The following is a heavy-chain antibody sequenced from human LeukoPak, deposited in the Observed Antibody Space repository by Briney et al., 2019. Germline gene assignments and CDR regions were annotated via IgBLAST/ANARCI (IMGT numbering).Heavy chain of an antibody. CDR2: MSNTGIT. CDR1: GGSISSYF. Sequence: SETLSLTCTVSGGSISSYFWNWIRQPPGQGLEWIGYMSNTGITKYNPSLKSRVTISADTSKNQFSLNLKSVTAADTAVYYCAKASVATAVLFDSWGQGTLVAVSS. J-gene: IGHJ4*02. D-gene: IGHD5-12*01. V-gene: IGHV4-59*01. CDR3: AKASVATAVLFDS.